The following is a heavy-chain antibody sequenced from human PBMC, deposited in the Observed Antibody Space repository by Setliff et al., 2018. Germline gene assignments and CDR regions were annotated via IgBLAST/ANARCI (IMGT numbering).Heavy chain of an antibody. D-gene: IGHD3-22*01. CDR2: VHYNGET. J-gene: IGHJ6*03. CDR3: ARDRNDNYESSGYYYAGGYMDV. V-gene: IGHV4-59*11. Sequence: PSETLSLTCTVSGAAISSHYWSWIRQAPGKGLQWIAYVHYNGETNYNPSLKSRVLISVDTSKNQLSLRVTSVTAADTAVYYCARDRNDNYESSGYYYAGGYMDVWGKGTTVTVSS. CDR1: GAAISSHY.